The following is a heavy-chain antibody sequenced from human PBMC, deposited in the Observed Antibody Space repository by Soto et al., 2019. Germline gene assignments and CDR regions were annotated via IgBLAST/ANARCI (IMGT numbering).Heavy chain of an antibody. V-gene: IGHV4-34*01. J-gene: IGHJ5*01. CDR2: INHSGRV. CDR3: STRAYDTNGYYRFDP. Sequence: QVQLQPWGAGLLKPSETLSLTCAVYGGAFSGHSWTWIRQSPGKGLEWIGDINHSGRVNYSPSLKSRVTISLATSKNQFSLTLSAVTAADTAMYYCSTRAYDTNGYYRFDPWGQGTLVTVSS. D-gene: IGHD3-22*01. CDR1: GGAFSGHS.